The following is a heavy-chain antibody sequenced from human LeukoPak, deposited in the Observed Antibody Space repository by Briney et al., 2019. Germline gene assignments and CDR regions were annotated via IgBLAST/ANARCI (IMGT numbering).Heavy chain of an antibody. J-gene: IGHJ6*03. Sequence: GGSLRLSCAASGFTFSSYGMHWVRQAPGKGLEWVAVIWYDGSNEYYADSVKGRFTISRDNSKNTLYLQMNSLRAEDTAVYYCAKDGGETSWYYYYYMDVRGKGTTATVSS. D-gene: IGHD3-10*01. CDR1: GFTFSSYG. V-gene: IGHV3-33*06. CDR3: AKDGGETSWYYYYYMDV. CDR2: IWYDGSNE.